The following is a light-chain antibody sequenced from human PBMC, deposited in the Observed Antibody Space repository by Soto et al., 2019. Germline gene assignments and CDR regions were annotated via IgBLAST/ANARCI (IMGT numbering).Light chain of an antibody. J-gene: IGKJ2*01. Sequence: DIQMTRSPSSLSAPVGARATVICRASQSITSNLNWTQQKRGKAPKLLIYDPSSLQTGVPSRFSGYGSGTDLTLTISGLQPEDFATYYCQQSFNAPRTFGRGTKLEIK. CDR3: QQSFNAPRT. V-gene: IGKV1-39*01. CDR2: DPS. CDR1: QSITSN.